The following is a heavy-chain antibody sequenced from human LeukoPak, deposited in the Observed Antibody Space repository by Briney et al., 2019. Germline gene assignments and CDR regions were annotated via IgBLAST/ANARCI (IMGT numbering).Heavy chain of an antibody. Sequence: GESLKISCQGSGYSFTSYWIGWVRQMPGKGLEWMGIIYPGDSDTRYSPSFQGQVTISADKSISTAYLQWSSLKASDTAMYYCARYPYSSSWPPKNWFDPWGQGTLVTVSS. CDR1: GYSFTSYW. D-gene: IGHD6-13*01. CDR2: IYPGDSDT. V-gene: IGHV5-51*01. J-gene: IGHJ5*02. CDR3: ARYPYSSSWPPKNWFDP.